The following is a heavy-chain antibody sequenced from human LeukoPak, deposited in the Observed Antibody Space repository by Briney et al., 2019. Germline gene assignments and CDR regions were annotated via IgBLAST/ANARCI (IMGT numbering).Heavy chain of an antibody. CDR3: AEDIVPDSGWDLDY. Sequence: GGSLRLSCVASGITFSTYSMTWVRQRPGKGLEWVASIYNSGTKIFYADSVKGRFTISRDNSNNVLFLQMDSLRAEDSAIYYCAEDIVPDSGWDLDYWGRGTLVTVSS. J-gene: IGHJ4*02. CDR1: GITFSTYS. CDR2: IYNSGTKI. V-gene: IGHV3-23*05. D-gene: IGHD6-19*01.